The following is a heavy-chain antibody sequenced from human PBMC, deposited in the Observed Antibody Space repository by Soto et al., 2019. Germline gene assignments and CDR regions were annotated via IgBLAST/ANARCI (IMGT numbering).Heavy chain of an antibody. Sequence: EVQLVESGGGLVQPGGSLRLSCAASGFTVSSNYMSWVRQAPGKGLEGVSVIYSGGSTYYADSVKGRFTISRHNSKNTLYLQMNSLRAEDTAVYYCARNKLGRGWEARYFDLWGRGTLVTVSS. J-gene: IGHJ2*01. CDR2: IYSGGST. V-gene: IGHV3-53*04. CDR3: ARNKLGRGWEARYFDL. CDR1: GFTVSSNY. D-gene: IGHD6-19*01.